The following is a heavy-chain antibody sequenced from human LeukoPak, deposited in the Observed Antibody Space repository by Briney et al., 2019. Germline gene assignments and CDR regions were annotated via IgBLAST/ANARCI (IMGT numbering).Heavy chain of an antibody. CDR3: TKDRRITVM. CDR1: GFTFSSYA. D-gene: IGHD3-22*01. V-gene: IGHV3-23*01. CDR2: ISGGVGST. J-gene: IGHJ4*02. Sequence: GGSLRLSCAASGFTFSSYAMSWVRQAPGKGLEWVSGISGGVGSTYYADSVKGRFTISRDNSKNTLYLQMNSLRAEDTAVYYCTKDRRITVMGGQGTLVTVSS.